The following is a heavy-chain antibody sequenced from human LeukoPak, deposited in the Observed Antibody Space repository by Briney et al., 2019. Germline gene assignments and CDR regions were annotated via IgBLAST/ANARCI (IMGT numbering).Heavy chain of an antibody. D-gene: IGHD3-22*01. V-gene: IGHV3-48*01. CDR2: ISSSSSTI. J-gene: IGHJ4*02. CDR3: ARFLGVITWGFDY. Sequence: GGSLRLSCAASGFTFSSYGINWVRQAPGKGLEWVSYISSSSSTIYYADSVEGRFTISRDNAKNSLYLQMNGLRAEDTAVYYCARFLGVITWGFDYWGQGTLVTVSS. CDR1: GFTFSSYG.